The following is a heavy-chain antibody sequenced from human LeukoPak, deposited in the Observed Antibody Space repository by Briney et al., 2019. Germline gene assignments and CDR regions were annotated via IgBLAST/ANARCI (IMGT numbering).Heavy chain of an antibody. CDR3: VRLLDNDSSGDPDTFDM. V-gene: IGHV4-59*11. J-gene: IGHJ3*02. CDR2: IHYSGRT. D-gene: IGHD3-22*01. Sequence: SETLSLTCSVSGGSISRHFWSWIRQSSGKGLEWIAFIHYSGRTKYNPSLQSRVTISIDTSENNFSLKLTSVTAADTAVYYCVRLLDNDSSGDPDTFDMWGQGTVVTVSS. CDR1: GGSISRHF.